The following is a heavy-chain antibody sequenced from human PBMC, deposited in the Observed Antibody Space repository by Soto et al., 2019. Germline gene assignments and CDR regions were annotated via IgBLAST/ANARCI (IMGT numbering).Heavy chain of an antibody. CDR2: ISGRSDNK. Sequence: GGSLRLSCAASGFTFSTYAMGWVRQAPGKGLEWVSSISGRSDNKYYADSVKGRFTISRDNAKNSLYLQMNSLRAEDTAVYYCARGRNYYDSSGYYPQYWGQATLVTVSS. V-gene: IGHV3-21*01. CDR3: ARGRNYYDSSGYYPQY. CDR1: GFTFSTYA. D-gene: IGHD3-22*01. J-gene: IGHJ4*02.